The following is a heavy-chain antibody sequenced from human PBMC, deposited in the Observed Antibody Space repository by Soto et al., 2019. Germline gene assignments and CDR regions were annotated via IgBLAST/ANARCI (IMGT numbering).Heavy chain of an antibody. D-gene: IGHD5-12*01. CDR1: GDSISSTQW. CDR3: AGEPAYDLDWLDL. Sequence: PSETLSLTCAVSGDSISSTQWWTWVRQPPGKGLEWIGETHHSGNTNYNPSLKSRVTISLDNSKNQVSLNLNSVTAADTAVYYWAGEPAYDLDWLDLWGQGTVVTVSS. CDR2: THHSGNT. V-gene: IGHV4-4*02. J-gene: IGHJ5*02.